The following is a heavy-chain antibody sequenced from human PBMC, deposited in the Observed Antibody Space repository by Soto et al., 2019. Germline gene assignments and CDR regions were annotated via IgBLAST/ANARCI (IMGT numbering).Heavy chain of an antibody. Sequence: QVQLVQSGAEVKKPGASVKVSCKASGYTFTSYGISWVRQAPGQGLEWMGWISAYNGDTNYAQNLQGRVTMTTDTSTRTADMELRSLRSDDTAVYYCARWGSTVTKTGHAFDIWGQGTMVTVSS. D-gene: IGHD4-17*01. CDR2: ISAYNGDT. V-gene: IGHV1-18*01. CDR1: GYTFTSYG. CDR3: ARWGSTVTKTGHAFDI. J-gene: IGHJ3*02.